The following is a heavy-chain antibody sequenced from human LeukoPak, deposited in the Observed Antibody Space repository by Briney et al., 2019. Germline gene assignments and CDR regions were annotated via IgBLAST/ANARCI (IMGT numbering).Heavy chain of an antibody. J-gene: IGHJ3*01. D-gene: IGHD4-23*01. CDR3: ARDGNLESAFDL. CDR2: ISNSDSGGATT. V-gene: IGHV3-11*01. CDR1: GFTFSLYY. Sequence: GGSLRLSCTASGFTFSLYYMSWIRQAPGKGLEWVAFISNSDSGGATTLYTESVKARLTISRENGGKSIYVEMNSLRPEDTAVYFCARDGNLESAFDLWGQGKMVTVS.